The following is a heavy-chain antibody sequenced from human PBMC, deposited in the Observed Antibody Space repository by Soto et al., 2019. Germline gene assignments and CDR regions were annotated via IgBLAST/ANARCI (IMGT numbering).Heavy chain of an antibody. CDR2: IIPIFGTA. V-gene: IGHV1-69*13. Sequence: SVKVSCKASGGTFSSYAISWVRQAPGQGLEWMGGIIPIFGTANYAQKFQGRVTITADESTSTAYMELSSLRSEDTAVYYCARGSDYYDSSGYYQHAPSYYGMDVWGQGTTVTVSS. J-gene: IGHJ6*02. CDR3: ARGSDYYDSSGYYQHAPSYYGMDV. D-gene: IGHD3-22*01. CDR1: GGTFSSYA.